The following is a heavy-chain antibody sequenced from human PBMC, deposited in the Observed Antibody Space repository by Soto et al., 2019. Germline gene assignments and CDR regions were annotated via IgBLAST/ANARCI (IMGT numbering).Heavy chain of an antibody. CDR3: TGEVASGY. J-gene: IGHJ4*02. D-gene: IGHD2-8*02. CDR1: GFTFSSYG. V-gene: IGHV3-30*03. Sequence: PGVSQRLSCAASGFTFSSYGMHWVRQAPGKGLEWVAVISKDGNVKYYAESVKGRFTISRDNSKNTLYLQMNSLGAEDTAAYYCTGEVASGYWGQGTLVTVSS. CDR2: ISKDGNVK.